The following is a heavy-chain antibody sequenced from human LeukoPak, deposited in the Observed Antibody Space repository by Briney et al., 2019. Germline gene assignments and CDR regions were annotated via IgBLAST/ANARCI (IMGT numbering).Heavy chain of an antibody. Sequence: ASVKVSCKASGYNFISYYMHWVRQAPGQGLEWMGIINPSGGSTSYAQKFQDRVTMTRDTSTSTVYMELSRLKSEDTAVYYCAREDVVLVDAVRYYYYGMDVWGQGTTVTVSS. CDR1: GYNFISYY. CDR2: INPSGGST. D-gene: IGHD2-8*01. V-gene: IGHV1-46*01. J-gene: IGHJ6*02. CDR3: AREDVVLVDAVRYYYYGMDV.